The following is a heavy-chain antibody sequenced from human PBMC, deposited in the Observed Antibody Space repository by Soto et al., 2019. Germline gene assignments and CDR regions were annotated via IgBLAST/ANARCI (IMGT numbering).Heavy chain of an antibody. Sequence: PGESLKISFRTSGYKFTCYWIAWVRQMPGKGVEGMGSIFPSDSDTRYSPSFQGQVTISADMSTSTVFLQWASLKASDTDVYFCARNDNSGYFNWFDLWGQGTLVTVSS. J-gene: IGHJ4*03. CDR2: IFPSDSDT. D-gene: IGHD6-25*01. V-gene: IGHV5-51*01. CDR3: ARNDNSGYFNWFDL. CDR1: GYKFTCYW.